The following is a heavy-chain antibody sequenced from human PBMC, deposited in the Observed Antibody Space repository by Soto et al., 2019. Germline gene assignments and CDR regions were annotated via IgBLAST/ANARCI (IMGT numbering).Heavy chain of an antibody. J-gene: IGHJ6*02. Sequence: GESLKISCKGSGYSFTSYWISWVRQMPGKGLEWMGRIDPSDSYTNYSPSFQGHVTISADKSISTAYLQWSSLKASDTAIYYCARLNPGYYGSGSYHYCYGLDVWGQGTTVTVSS. CDR3: ARLNPGYYGSGSYHYCYGLDV. D-gene: IGHD3-10*01. CDR2: IDPSDSYT. CDR1: GYSFTSYW. V-gene: IGHV5-10-1*01.